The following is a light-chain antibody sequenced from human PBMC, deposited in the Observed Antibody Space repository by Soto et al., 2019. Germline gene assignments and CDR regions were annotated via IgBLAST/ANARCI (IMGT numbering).Light chain of an antibody. CDR3: QQYGSSPRT. CDR1: QSVSSK. J-gene: IGKJ1*01. V-gene: IGKV3-20*01. Sequence: EIVITHAPSTGSVAPGEXXXLXXXASQSVSSKLAWYQQKPGQAPRLLIYGASSRATGIPDRFSGSGSGTDFTLTISRLEPEDFAVYYCQQYGSSPRTFGQGTKVDI. CDR2: GAS.